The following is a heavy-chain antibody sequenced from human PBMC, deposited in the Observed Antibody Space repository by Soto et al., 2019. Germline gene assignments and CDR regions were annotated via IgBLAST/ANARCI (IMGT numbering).Heavy chain of an antibody. V-gene: IGHV4-34*01. CDR1: GGSFSGYY. CDR2: INHSGST. D-gene: IGHD7-27*01. J-gene: IGHJ3*02. CDR3: ARAWGHAADI. Sequence: QVQLQQWGAGLLTPSETLSLTCAVYGGSFSGYYWSWIRQPPGKGLEWLGEINHSGSTNYNPSPKSRFTISVDTSKNQFSLKLSSVTAADTAVYYCARAWGHAADIWGQGTMVTVSS.